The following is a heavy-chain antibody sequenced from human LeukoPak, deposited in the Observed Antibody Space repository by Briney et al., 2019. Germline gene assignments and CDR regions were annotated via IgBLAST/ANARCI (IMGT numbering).Heavy chain of an antibody. V-gene: IGHV1-18*01. CDR1: GYTFTSYG. D-gene: IGHD2-15*01. CDR2: ISAYNGNT. J-gene: IGHJ4*02. CDR3: ARAEFATPPYYFDY. Sequence: ASVKVSCKASGYTFTSYGISWVRQAPGQGLEWMGWISAYNGNTNYVQKLQGRVTMTTDTSTSTAYMELRSLRSDDTAVYYCARAEFATPPYYFDYWGQGTLVTVSS.